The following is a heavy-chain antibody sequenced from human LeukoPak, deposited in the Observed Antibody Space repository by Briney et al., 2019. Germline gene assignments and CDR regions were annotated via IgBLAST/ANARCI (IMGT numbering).Heavy chain of an antibody. V-gene: IGHV3-23*01. D-gene: IGHD6-19*01. Sequence: PGGSLRLSCAASGFTFSSYAMSWVRQAPGKGLDWVSAISGSGGSTYYADSVKGRFTISRDNSKNTLYLQMNSLRAEDTAVYYCAKGGLKLRQWLPLDYWGQGTLVTVSS. CDR1: GFTFSSYA. CDR2: ISGSGGST. CDR3: AKGGLKLRQWLPLDY. J-gene: IGHJ4*02.